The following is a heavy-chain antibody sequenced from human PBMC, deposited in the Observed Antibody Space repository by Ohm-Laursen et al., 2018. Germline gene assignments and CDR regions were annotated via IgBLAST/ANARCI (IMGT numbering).Heavy chain of an antibody. CDR1: GFPFSGYS. Sequence: SLRLSCTAFGFPFSGYSMNWVRQAPGKGLEWVSYISSSGSTIYYADSVKGRFTISRDNAKNSLYLQMNSLRAEDTAVYYCARVFVAFDIWGQRTMVTVSS. D-gene: IGHD3-16*01. J-gene: IGHJ3*02. V-gene: IGHV3-48*04. CDR3: ARVFVAFDI. CDR2: ISSSGSTI.